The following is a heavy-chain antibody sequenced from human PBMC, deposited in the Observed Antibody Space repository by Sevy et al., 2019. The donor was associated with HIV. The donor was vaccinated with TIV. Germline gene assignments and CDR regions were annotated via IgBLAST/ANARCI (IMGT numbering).Heavy chain of an antibody. CDR3: ARGKSGYGYALNY. D-gene: IGHD5-18*01. CDR1: GFSFTNAW. Sequence: GGSLRLSCAASGFSFTNAWMSWVHQAPGKGLEGVSVIYSDGTTYHADSVKDRFTISRDNSKNTLYLQMNSLRAEDTAVYYCARGKSGYGYALNYWGQGTLVTVSS. CDR2: IYSDGTT. J-gene: IGHJ4*02. V-gene: IGHV3-66*01.